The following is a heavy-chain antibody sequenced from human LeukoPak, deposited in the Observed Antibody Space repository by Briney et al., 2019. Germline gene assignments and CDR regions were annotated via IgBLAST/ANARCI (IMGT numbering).Heavy chain of an antibody. Sequence: SETLSLTCSVSGGSISSYYWSWIRQPPGKGLEWIGYIYYSGRTSYNPSLKSRVTISVDTSKNQFSLKLSSVTAADTAVYYCARGGGPSNWFDPWGQGTLVTVSS. J-gene: IGHJ5*02. V-gene: IGHV4-59*08. CDR1: GGSISSYY. CDR3: ARGGGPSNWFDP. CDR2: IYYSGRT. D-gene: IGHD4-23*01.